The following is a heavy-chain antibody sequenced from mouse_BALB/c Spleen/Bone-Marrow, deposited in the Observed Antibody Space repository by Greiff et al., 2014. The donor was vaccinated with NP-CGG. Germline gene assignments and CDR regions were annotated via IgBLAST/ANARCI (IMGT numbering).Heavy chain of an antibody. CDR1: GYTFTTYW. Sequence: VQLQQSGAEPARPGASVKLSCKTSGYTFTTYWMQWVKQRPGQGLEWIGAIYPGEGDTRYTQKFKGKATLTADKSSSTAYIQLSNLTSEDSAVYYCSREPSNWGYYWGQGTTLTVSS. J-gene: IGHJ2*01. CDR3: SREPSNWGYY. V-gene: IGHV1-87*01. CDR2: IYPGEGDT.